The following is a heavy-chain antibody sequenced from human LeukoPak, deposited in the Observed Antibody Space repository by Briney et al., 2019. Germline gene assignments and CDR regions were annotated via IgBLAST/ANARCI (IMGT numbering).Heavy chain of an antibody. CDR1: GYTFTDYY. Sequence: ASVKVSCKASGYTFTDYYMHWVRQTPGQGLEWMGWINPNSGGTNYAQKFQGRVTMTRDTSISTAYMELSRLRSDDTAVYYCARSPIRGYYYMDVWGKGTTVTVSS. V-gene: IGHV1-2*02. CDR2: INPNSGGT. J-gene: IGHJ6*03. CDR3: ARSPIRGYYYMDV.